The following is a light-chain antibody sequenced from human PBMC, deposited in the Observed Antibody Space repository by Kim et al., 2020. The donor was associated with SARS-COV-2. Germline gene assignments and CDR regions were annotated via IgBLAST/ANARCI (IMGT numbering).Light chain of an antibody. CDR1: SSNIGNNA. V-gene: IGLV1-44*01. CDR3: AAWDDSLNAYV. CDR2: NNH. Sequence: QSVLTQPPSASGTPGHGVAISCSGSSSNIGNNAVNWYQQVPGTAPKLLIYNNHQRPSGVPDRFSGSKSATSASLAISGLQSEDEADYYCAAWDDSLNAYVFGTGTKVTVL. J-gene: IGLJ1*01.